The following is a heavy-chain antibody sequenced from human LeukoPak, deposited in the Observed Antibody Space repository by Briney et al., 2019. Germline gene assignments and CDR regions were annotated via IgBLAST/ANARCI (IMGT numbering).Heavy chain of an antibody. CDR2: IYPGDSDT. CDR3: ARRRTIRGSEYRSGYLMLNCYYYMDV. CDR1: GYSFTSYW. V-gene: IGHV5-51*01. D-gene: IGHD3-3*01. J-gene: IGHJ6*03. Sequence: GESLKISCKGSGYSFTSYWIGWVRQMPGKGLEWMGIIYPGDSDTRYSPSFQGQVTISADKSISTAYLQWSSLKASDTAMYYCARRRTIRGSEYRSGYLMLNCYYYMDVWGKGTTVTVSS.